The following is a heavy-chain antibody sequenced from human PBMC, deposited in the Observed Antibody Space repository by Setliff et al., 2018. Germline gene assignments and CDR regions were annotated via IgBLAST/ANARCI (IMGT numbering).Heavy chain of an antibody. CDR3: ARSTIAVAGTGYYYGMDV. CDR1: GFSLSTSGMR. D-gene: IGHD6-19*01. Sequence: SGPTLVNPTQTLTLTCTFSGFSLSTSGMRVSWIRQPPGKALEWLARIDWDDDKFYSTSLKTRLTISKDTSKNQVVLTMTNMDPVDTATYYCARSTIAVAGTGYYYGMDVWGQGTTVTVS. V-gene: IGHV2-70*04. CDR2: IDWDDDK. J-gene: IGHJ6*02.